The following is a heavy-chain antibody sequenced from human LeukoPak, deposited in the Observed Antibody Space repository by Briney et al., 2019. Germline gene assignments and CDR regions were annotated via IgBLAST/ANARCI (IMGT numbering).Heavy chain of an antibody. CDR2: INHSGST. CDR3: AIDSDHGNL. J-gene: IGHJ5*02. Sequence: PSETLSLTCAVYGASFSGYYWNWIRQPPGEGLEWIGEINHSGSTSYNSSLKSRVAMSLDTSKNQFFLQLSSVTAADTAVYYCAIDSDHGNLWGQGTLVTVSS. V-gene: IGHV4-34*01. CDR1: GASFSGYY. D-gene: IGHD1-14*01.